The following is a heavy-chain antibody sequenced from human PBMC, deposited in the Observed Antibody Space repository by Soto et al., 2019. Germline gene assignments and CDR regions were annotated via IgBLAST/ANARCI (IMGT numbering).Heavy chain of an antibody. CDR2: IIPIFGTA. CDR3: ARVVEGLRYYDSSGPCGMDV. CDR1: GGTFSSYA. Sequence: QVQLVQSGAEVKKPGSSVKVSCKASGGTFSSYAISWLRQAPGQGLEWMGGIIPIFGTANYAQKFQGRVTITADESTSTAYMELSSLRSEDTAVYYCARVVEGLRYYDSSGPCGMDVWGQGTTVTVSS. D-gene: IGHD3-22*01. V-gene: IGHV1-69*01. J-gene: IGHJ6*02.